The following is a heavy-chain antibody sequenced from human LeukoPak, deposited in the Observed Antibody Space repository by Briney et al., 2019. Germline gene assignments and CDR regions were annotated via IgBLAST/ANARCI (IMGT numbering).Heavy chain of an antibody. CDR1: GGSISSYY. V-gene: IGHV4-4*07. CDR2: IYTSGST. D-gene: IGHD3-3*01. J-gene: IGHJ6*03. CDR3: ARAVTIFGVVHMDV. Sequence: SETLSLTCTVSGGSISSYYWSWIRQPAGKGLEWIGRIYTSGSTNYNPSLTSRVTMSVETSKNQFSLKLSSVTAADTAVYYCARAVTIFGVVHMDVWGKGTTVTVSS.